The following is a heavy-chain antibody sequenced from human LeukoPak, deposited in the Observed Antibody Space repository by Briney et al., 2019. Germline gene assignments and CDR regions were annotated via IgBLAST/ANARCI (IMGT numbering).Heavy chain of an antibody. CDR3: ARLQYSSSSWFDP. V-gene: IGHV4-34*01. D-gene: IGHD6-6*01. CDR1: GGSFSGYY. Sequence: SETLSLTCAVYGGSFSGYYWSWIRQPPGKGLEWIGEINHSGSTSSSPSLKSRVTISVDTSKNQLSLKLSSVTAADTAVYYCARLQYSSSSWFDPWGQGTLVTVSS. J-gene: IGHJ5*02. CDR2: INHSGST.